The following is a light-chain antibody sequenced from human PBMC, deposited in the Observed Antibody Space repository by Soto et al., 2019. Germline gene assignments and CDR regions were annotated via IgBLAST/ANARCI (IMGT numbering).Light chain of an antibody. J-gene: IGLJ1*01. V-gene: IGLV1-44*01. Sequence: QSVLTQPPSASGTPGQSVACSCSGSSSNIGANTVNWYQQLPGAAPKLLIYSHSQRPSGVPDRFSGSKSGTSASLAISGLQSDDEADYYCAAWDDSLNGYVFGTGTKVTVL. CDR1: SSNIGANT. CDR2: SHS. CDR3: AAWDDSLNGYV.